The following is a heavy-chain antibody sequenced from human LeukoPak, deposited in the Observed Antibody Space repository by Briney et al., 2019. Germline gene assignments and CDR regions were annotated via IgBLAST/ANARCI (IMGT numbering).Heavy chain of an antibody. D-gene: IGHD6-13*01. CDR3: ARSGVYSSSWYVVPY. V-gene: IGHV4-59*01. J-gene: IGHJ4*02. CDR2: IYYSGST. CDR1: GGSISSYY. Sequence: SETLSLTCTVSGGSISSYYGSWIRQPPGKGLEWIGYIYYSGSTNYNPSLKSRVTISVDTSKNQFSLKLSSVTAADTAVYYCARSGVYSSSWYVVPYWGQGTLVTVSS.